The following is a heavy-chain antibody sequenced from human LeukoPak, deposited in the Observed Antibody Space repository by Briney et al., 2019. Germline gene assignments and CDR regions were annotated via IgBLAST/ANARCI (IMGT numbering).Heavy chain of an antibody. D-gene: IGHD3-22*01. V-gene: IGHV4-59*01. CDR3: ARGAGYYDSSGYYYPLLFDY. J-gene: IGHJ4*02. CDR2: IYYSGST. CDR1: GGSISSYY. Sequence: PSETLSLTCTVSGGSISSYYWSWIRQPPGKGLEWIGYIYYSGSTNYNPSLKSRVTISVDTSKNQFSLKLSSVTAADTAVYYCARGAGYYDSSGYYYPLLFDYWGQGTLVTVSS.